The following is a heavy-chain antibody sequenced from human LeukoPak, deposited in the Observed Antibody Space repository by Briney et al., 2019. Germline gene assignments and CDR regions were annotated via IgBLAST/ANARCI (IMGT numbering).Heavy chain of an antibody. CDR1: GGSINSYY. J-gene: IGHJ5*02. CDR2: IYYIGST. CDR3: ARRGYSSGSNWFDA. D-gene: IGHD6-19*01. V-gene: IGHV4-59*08. Sequence: SETLSLTCTVSGGSINSYYWSWIRQPPGKGLEWIGYIYYIGSTNYNPSLRGRATISVGTSNNQFYLKLSSVTAADTAVYYCARRGYSSGSNWFDAWGQGTLVTVSS.